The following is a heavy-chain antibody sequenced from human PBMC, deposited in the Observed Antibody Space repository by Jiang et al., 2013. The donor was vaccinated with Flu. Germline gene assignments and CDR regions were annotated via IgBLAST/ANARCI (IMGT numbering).Heavy chain of an antibody. CDR3: ARHSGGYYENFFDY. CDR1: GVSISDTNW. J-gene: IGHJ4*02. D-gene: IGHD3-22*01. CDR2: VSQSGTT. Sequence: GPGLVKPSGTLSLTCAVSGVSISDTNWWSWVRQPPGKGLDWIGEVSQSGTTNYNPSLKRRVSISVDKSKNQLSLILKSVTAADTAVYFCARHSGGYYENFFDYWGQGIPGHRLL. V-gene: IGHV4-4*02.